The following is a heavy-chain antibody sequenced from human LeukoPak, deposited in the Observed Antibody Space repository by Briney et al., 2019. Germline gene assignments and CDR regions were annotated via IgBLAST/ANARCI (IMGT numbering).Heavy chain of an antibody. Sequence: PSQTLSLTCAVSGGSINNGGYYWSWIRQHPGKGLEWIGYIYYSGSSYYNPSLRSRVTISVDTSKNHFSLKLSSVTAADTAVYYCARNRDGYNSFDYWGQGTLVTVSS. CDR1: GGSINNGGYY. V-gene: IGHV4-31*11. D-gene: IGHD5-24*01. CDR3: ARNRDGYNSFDY. CDR2: IYYSGSS. J-gene: IGHJ4*02.